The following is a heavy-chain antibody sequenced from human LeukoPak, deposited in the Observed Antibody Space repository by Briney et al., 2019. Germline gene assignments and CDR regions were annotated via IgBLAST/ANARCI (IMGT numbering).Heavy chain of an antibody. V-gene: IGHV3-21*01. J-gene: IGHJ4*02. Sequence: GGSLRLSCAASGFTFSSYRMNWVRQAPGKGLEWVSSISSSSSYIYYADSVKGRFNISRDNAKNSLYLQMNSLRAEDTAVYYCARSDSSGWYFDYWGQGTLVTVSS. CDR2: ISSSSSYI. D-gene: IGHD6-19*01. CDR3: ARSDSSGWYFDY. CDR1: GFTFSSYR.